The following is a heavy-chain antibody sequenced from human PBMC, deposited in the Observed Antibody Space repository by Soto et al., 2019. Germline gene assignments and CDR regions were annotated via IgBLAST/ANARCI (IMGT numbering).Heavy chain of an antibody. CDR2: ISGSGGST. D-gene: IGHD3-10*01. CDR1: GFTFSGYA. Sequence: PGGSLRLSCAASGFTFSGYAMSWVRQAPGKGLEWVSAISGSGGSTYYADSVKGRFTISRDNSKNTLYLQMNSLKAEDTAVYYCVRDRGYPDSFDVWGRGTLVTVSS. CDR3: VRDRGYPDSFDV. V-gene: IGHV3-23*01. J-gene: IGHJ3*01.